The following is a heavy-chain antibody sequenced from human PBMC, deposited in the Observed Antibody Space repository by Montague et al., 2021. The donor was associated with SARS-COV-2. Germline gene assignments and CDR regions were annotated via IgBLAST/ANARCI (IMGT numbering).Heavy chain of an antibody. J-gene: IGHJ4*02. V-gene: IGHV4-39*07. CDR3: ARVPDRGTYRSGDY. D-gene: IGHD3-16*01. Sequence: SETLSLTCTVSGGSISSTSYYWGWVRQPPGLGLDWIGGHYHSGSYYYNPTLKSRVTISIDTSKNQFSLKLSSVTAADTAVYYCARVPDRGTYRSGDYWGQGTLVTVSS. CDR2: HYHSGSY. CDR1: GGSISSTSYY.